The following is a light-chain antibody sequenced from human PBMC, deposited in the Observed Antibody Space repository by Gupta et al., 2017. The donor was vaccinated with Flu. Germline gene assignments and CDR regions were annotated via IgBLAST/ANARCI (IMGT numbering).Light chain of an antibody. CDR1: SHIGSNV. CDR3: AAGDDGLYALSAYDSQTGLWV. V-gene: IGLV1-44*01. J-gene: IGLJ3*02. CDR2: NDT. Sequence: SHIGSNVLSWYQSLPGTAPRLHMYNDTPLPSVFPDRFAGSKSATSASLAIGGLQSDDAAACYCAAGDDGLYALSAYDSQTGLWVFGGGTKLTVL.